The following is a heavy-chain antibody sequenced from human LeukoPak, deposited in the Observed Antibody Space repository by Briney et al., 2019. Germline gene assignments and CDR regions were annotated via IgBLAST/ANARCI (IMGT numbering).Heavy chain of an antibody. J-gene: IGHJ4*02. CDR1: GGSFSGYY. CDR3: ARRSGYDFWSGYQKYYFDY. D-gene: IGHD3-3*01. Sequence: SETLSLTCAVYGGSFSGYYWSWIRQPPGKGLEWIGEINHSGSTNYNPSLKSRVTISVDTSKNQFSLKLSSVTAVGTAVYCCARRSGYDFWSGYQKYYFDYWGQGTLVTVSS. V-gene: IGHV4-34*01. CDR2: INHSGST.